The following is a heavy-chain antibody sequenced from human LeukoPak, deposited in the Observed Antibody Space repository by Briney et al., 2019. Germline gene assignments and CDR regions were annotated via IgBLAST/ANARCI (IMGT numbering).Heavy chain of an antibody. CDR2: ISGSGGST. CDR1: GFTFNNYA. D-gene: IGHD3-3*01. J-gene: IGHJ4*02. V-gene: IGHV3-23*01. CDR3: AKDYYDFWSGNHKGYFDY. Sequence: GGSLRLSCAASGFTFNNYAMSWVRQAPGKGLEWVSAISGSGGSTYYADSVKGRLIISRDNSKNTLYLQMDSLRAEDTAVYYCAKDYYDFWSGNHKGYFDYWGQGTLVTVSS.